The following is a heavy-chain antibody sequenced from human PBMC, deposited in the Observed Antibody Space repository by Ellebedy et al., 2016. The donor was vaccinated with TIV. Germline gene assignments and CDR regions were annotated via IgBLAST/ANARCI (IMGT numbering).Heavy chain of an antibody. V-gene: IGHV1-18*01. CDR3: ATQGRYRDEVDY. CDR1: GGTFSSYA. J-gene: IGHJ4*02. CDR2: ISAYNGNT. D-gene: IGHD2-2*01. Sequence: AASVKVSCKASGGTFSSYAISWVRQAPGQGLEWMGWISAYNGNTNYAQKLQGRVTMTTDTSTSTAYMELRSLRSDDTAVYYCATQGRYRDEVDYWGQGTLVTVSS.